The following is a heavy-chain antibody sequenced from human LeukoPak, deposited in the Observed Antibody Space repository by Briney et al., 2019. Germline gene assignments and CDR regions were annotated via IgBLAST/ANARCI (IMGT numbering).Heavy chain of an antibody. Sequence: SVKVSCKASGGTFSSYAISWVRQAPGQGLEWMGGIIPIFGTANYAQKFQGRVTISTDESTSTAYMELSSLRSEDTAVYYCAGITMVRGVIIPPDYWGQGTLVTVSS. J-gene: IGHJ4*02. V-gene: IGHV1-69*05. D-gene: IGHD3-10*01. CDR1: GGTFSSYA. CDR3: AGITMVRGVIIPPDY. CDR2: IIPIFGTA.